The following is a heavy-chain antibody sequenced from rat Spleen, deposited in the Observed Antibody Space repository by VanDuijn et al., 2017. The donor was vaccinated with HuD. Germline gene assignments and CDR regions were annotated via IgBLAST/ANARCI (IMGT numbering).Heavy chain of an antibody. J-gene: IGHJ2*01. CDR3: ARQSYYYDGSYYHRYFDY. CDR2: ISTGGGTT. Sequence: EVQLVESGGGLVQPGRSMKLSCAASGFTFSNYYMAWVRQAPTKGLEWVASISTGGGTTYYRDSVKGRFTISRDNSKSTLYLQMDSLRSEDTATYYCARQSYYYDGSYYHRYFDYWGQGVTVTVSS. D-gene: IGHD1-12*02. CDR1: GFTFSNYY. V-gene: IGHV5-25*01.